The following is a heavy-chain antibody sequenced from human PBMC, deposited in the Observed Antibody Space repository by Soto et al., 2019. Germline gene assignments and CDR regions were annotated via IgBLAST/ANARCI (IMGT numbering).Heavy chain of an antibody. CDR3: ARDLSGIAAAGTNYYYYYDMDV. D-gene: IGHD6-13*01. Sequence: QVQLVQSGAEVKKPGSSVKVSCKASGGTFSSYAISWVRQAPGQGLEWMGGIIPIFGTANYAQKFQGRVTITADKSTSTAYMELSSLRSEDTAVYYRARDLSGIAAAGTNYYYYYDMDVWGQGTTVTVSS. CDR1: GGTFSSYA. J-gene: IGHJ6*02. CDR2: IIPIFGTA. V-gene: IGHV1-69*06.